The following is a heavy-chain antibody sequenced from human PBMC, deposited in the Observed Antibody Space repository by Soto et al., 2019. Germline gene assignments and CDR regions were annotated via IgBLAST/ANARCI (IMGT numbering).Heavy chain of an antibody. CDR2: ISAYNGNT. CDR1: GYTFTSYG. V-gene: IGHV1-18*01. D-gene: IGHD5-18*01. CDR3: ARCGYSYGCLRATLDFDY. Sequence: QVQLVQSGAEVKRHGASVKVSCKASGYTFTSYGISWVRQAPGQGLEWMGWISAYNGNTNYAQKLQGRVTMTTDTSTSTAYMELRSLRSDDTAVYYCARCGYSYGCLRATLDFDYWGQGTLVTVSS. J-gene: IGHJ4*02.